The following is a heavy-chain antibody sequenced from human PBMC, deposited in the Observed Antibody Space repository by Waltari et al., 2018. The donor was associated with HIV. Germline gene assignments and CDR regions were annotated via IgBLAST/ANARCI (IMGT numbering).Heavy chain of an antibody. CDR1: GYTFTSYY. CDR2: INPSGGTT. D-gene: IGHD6-13*01. V-gene: IGHV1-46*01. J-gene: IGHJ1*01. CDR3: ARSYSSSWYSDEYFQY. Sequence: QVHLVQSGAEVKKPGASVKVSCTASGYTFTSYYLTWVRPAPGLGLEWMGIINPSGGTTSYAQKFQGRVTMTRDTSTSTVYMELSSLRSEDTAVYYCARSYSSSWYSDEYFQYWGQGTLVTVSS.